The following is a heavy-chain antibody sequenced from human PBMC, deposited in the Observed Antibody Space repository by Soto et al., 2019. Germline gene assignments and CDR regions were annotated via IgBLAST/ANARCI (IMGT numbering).Heavy chain of an antibody. CDR2: IFWDDDK. D-gene: IGHD6-19*01. J-gene: IGHJ4*02. CDR3: AHSAQWLEYFDD. CDR1: GFSLSTNGVG. Sequence: QITLKESGPTLVKPTQTLTLTCTFSGFSLSTNGVGVGWIRQPPGKALEWLALIFWDDDKKYSPSLMSRLIITKDTTKTQVVLTVTSMDPVDTATYCCAHSAQWLEYFDDWGQGTVVTVSS. V-gene: IGHV2-5*02.